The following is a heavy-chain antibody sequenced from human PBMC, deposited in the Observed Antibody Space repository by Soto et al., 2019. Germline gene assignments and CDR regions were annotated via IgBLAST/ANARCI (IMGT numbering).Heavy chain of an antibody. CDR3: ARENYYDSSGYYLTSVPPYYYYGMDV. V-gene: IGHV3-48*03. CDR1: GFTFSSYE. J-gene: IGHJ6*02. Sequence: GGSLRLSCAASGFTFSSYEMNWVRQAPGKGLEWVSYISSSGSTIYYADSVKGRFTISRDNAKNSLYLQMNSLRAEDTAVYYCARENYYDSSGYYLTSVPPYYYYGMDVWGQGTTVTVSS. CDR2: ISSSGSTI. D-gene: IGHD3-22*01.